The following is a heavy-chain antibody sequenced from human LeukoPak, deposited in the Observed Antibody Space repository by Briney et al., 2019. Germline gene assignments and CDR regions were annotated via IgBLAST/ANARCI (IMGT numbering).Heavy chain of an antibody. D-gene: IGHD3-10*01. CDR2: IDSSGRTI. CDR1: GFTFSSYE. J-gene: IGHJ6*03. V-gene: IGHV3-48*03. CDR3: ARGVGRASYHYYMDV. Sequence: GGSLRLSCAASGFTFSSYEVNWVRQAPGKGLEWVSYIDSSGRTIHYADSVKGRFTISRENAKNSLYLQMNSLRAEDTADYYCARGVGRASYHYYMDVWGKGTTVTVSS.